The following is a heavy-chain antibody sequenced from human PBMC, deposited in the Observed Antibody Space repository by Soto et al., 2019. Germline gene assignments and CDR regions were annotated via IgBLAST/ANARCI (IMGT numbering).Heavy chain of an antibody. V-gene: IGHV1-69*01. D-gene: IGHD3-10*01. CDR3: ARDNTYYYGAADAFDI. Sequence: QVQLVQSGAEVKKPGSSVKVSCKASGGTFSSYAISWVRQAPGQGLEWMGGIIPIFGTANYAQKFQGRVTITADEYTSTAYMELSSLRSEDTAVYYCARDNTYYYGAADAFDIWGQGTMVTVSS. CDR2: IIPIFGTA. CDR1: GGTFSSYA. J-gene: IGHJ3*02.